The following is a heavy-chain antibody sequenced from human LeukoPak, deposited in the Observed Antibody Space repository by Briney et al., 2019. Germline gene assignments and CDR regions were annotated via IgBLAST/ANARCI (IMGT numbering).Heavy chain of an antibody. J-gene: IGHJ6*03. CDR1: GYTFTSYD. V-gene: IGHV1-8*01. D-gene: IGHD3-3*01. CDR2: MNPNSGNT. Sequence: GASVKVSCKASGYTFTSYDINWVRQATGQGLEWMGWMNPNSGNTGYAQKFQGRVTMTRNTSISTAYMELSSLRSEDTAVYYCARARGLPCLEWLPLAPHYCYYYMDVWGKGTTVTVSS. CDR3: ARARGLPCLEWLPLAPHYCYYYMDV.